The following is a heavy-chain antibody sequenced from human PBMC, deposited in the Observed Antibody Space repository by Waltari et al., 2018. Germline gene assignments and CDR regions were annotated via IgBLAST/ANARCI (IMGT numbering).Heavy chain of an antibody. CDR1: GFTFSSYA. J-gene: IGHJ3*02. V-gene: IGHV3-23*01. Sequence: EVQLLESGGGLVQPGGSLRLSCAASGFTFSSYAMIWVRQVPGKGREWVSAMSGSGGSTYYADSVKGRFTISRDNSKNTLYLQMNSLRAEDTAVYYCAKYVVAATTDAFDIWGQGTMVTVSS. CDR2: MSGSGGST. CDR3: AKYVVAATTDAFDI. D-gene: IGHD2-15*01.